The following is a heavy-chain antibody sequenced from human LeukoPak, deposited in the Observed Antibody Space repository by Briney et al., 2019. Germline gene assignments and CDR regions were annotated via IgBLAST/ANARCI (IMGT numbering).Heavy chain of an antibody. J-gene: IGHJ4*02. D-gene: IGHD2-8*02. CDR3: ARGSDKYWAFDY. CDR2: INHSGST. V-gene: IGHV4-34*01. CDR1: GGSFSGYY. Sequence: PSETLSLTCAVYGGSFSGYYWSWIRQPPGKGLEWIGEINHSGSTNYNPSLKSRVTISVGTSKNQFSLKLSSVTAADTAVYYCARGSDKYWAFDYWGQGTLVTVSS.